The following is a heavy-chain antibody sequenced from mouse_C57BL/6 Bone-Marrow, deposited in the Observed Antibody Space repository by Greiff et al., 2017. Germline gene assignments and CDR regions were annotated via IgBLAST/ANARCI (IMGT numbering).Heavy chain of an antibody. CDR3: ARWAVVAPYWYVDV. CDR2: IHPNSGST. V-gene: IGHV1-64*01. CDR1: GYTFTSYW. J-gene: IGHJ1*03. Sequence: VQLQQPGAELVKPGASVKLSCTASGYTFTSYWMHWVKQRPGQGLEWIGMIHPNSGSTNYNAKFKSKATLTVDKSSSTAYMQLSSLTSEDSAVYYWARWAVVAPYWYVDVGGTGTTVTVS. D-gene: IGHD1-1*01.